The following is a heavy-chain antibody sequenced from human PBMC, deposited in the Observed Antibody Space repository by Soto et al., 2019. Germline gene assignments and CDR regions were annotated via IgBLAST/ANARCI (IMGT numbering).Heavy chain of an antibody. CDR3: ARGRLSGYGSGSTSKLFDP. Sequence: QVQLPQWGAGLLKPSETLSLTCAVYGGSFSGYYWSWIRQPPGKGLEWIGEINHSGSTNYNPSLKSRVTISVDTSKNQFSLKLSSVTAADTAVYYCARGRLSGYGSGSTSKLFDPWGQGTLVTVSS. CDR2: INHSGST. D-gene: IGHD3-10*01. V-gene: IGHV4-34*01. CDR1: GGSFSGYY. J-gene: IGHJ5*02.